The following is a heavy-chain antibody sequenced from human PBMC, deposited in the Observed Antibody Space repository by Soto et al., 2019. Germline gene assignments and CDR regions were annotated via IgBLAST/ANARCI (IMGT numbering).Heavy chain of an antibody. D-gene: IGHD5-18*01. CDR2: IYPGDLNT. J-gene: IGHJ6*02. V-gene: IGHV5-51*01. Sequence: PGESLKISCKGSGYTFSNYWIVWVRQMPGKGLEWMGIIYPGDLNTKYSPSFQGQVTISADKSISTAYLQWSSLKASDTSMYYCARTESGYSYGFADVWGQGTTVTVSS. CDR3: ARTESGYSYGFADV. CDR1: GYTFSNYW.